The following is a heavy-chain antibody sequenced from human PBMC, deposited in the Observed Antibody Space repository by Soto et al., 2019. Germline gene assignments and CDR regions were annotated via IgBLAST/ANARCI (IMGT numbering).Heavy chain of an antibody. Sequence: TLSLTCTVSGGSVSSGSYYWSWIRQPPGKGLEWIGYIYYSGSTNYNPSLKSRVTISVDTSKNQFSLKLSSVTAADTAVYYCARSYYYDSSGYFPYWGQGTLVTVSS. J-gene: IGHJ4*02. V-gene: IGHV4-61*01. CDR3: ARSYYYDSSGYFPY. D-gene: IGHD3-22*01. CDR1: GGSVSSGSYY. CDR2: IYYSGST.